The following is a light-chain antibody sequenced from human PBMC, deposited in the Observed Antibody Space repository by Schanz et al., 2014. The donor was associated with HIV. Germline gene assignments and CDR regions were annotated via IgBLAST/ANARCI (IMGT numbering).Light chain of an antibody. J-gene: IGLJ1*01. CDR2: DVT. V-gene: IGLV2-11*01. CDR1: SSDVGGYNY. CDR3: NSYSHSNTYV. Sequence: QSALTQPRSVSGSPGQSVTISCTGTSSDVGGYNYVSWYQQHPGKAPKLMIYDVTDRPSGVSFRFSGSKSGNTASLTVSGLQPEDEADYYCNSYSHSNTYVFGSGTKLTVL.